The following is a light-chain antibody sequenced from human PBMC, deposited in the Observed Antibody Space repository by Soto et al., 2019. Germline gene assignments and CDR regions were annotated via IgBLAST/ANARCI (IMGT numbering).Light chain of an antibody. CDR2: DVS. CDR1: SSDVGGYNY. V-gene: IGLV2-14*01. Sequence: QSVLTQPASVSGSPGQSITISCTGTSSDVGGYNYVSWYQRHPGKAPKLIIFDVSNRPSGVSDRFSGSKSGNTASLTISGLQAEDEADYYCSSYTSRTSYVFGTGTKLTVL. CDR3: SSYTSRTSYV. J-gene: IGLJ1*01.